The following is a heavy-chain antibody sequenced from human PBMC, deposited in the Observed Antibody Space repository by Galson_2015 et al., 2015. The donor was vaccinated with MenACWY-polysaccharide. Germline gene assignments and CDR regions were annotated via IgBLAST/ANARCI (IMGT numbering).Heavy chain of an antibody. CDR1: GFTFSSYW. D-gene: IGHD4-17*01. Sequence: SLRLSCAASGFTFSSYWMHWVRQAPGKGLVWVSRINSDGSSTSYADSVKGRFTISRDNAKNTLYLQMNSLRAEDTAVYYCARALTVTTDGYAFDIWGQGTMVTVSS. V-gene: IGHV3-74*01. CDR2: INSDGSST. CDR3: ARALTVTTDGYAFDI. J-gene: IGHJ3*02.